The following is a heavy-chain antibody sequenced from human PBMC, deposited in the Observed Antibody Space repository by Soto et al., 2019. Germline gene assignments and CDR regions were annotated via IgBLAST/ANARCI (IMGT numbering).Heavy chain of an antibody. V-gene: IGHV1-8*01. Sequence: ASVKVSCKASGYTFTSYDINWVRQATGQGLEWMGWMNPNSGNTGYAQKFQGRVTMTRNTSISTAYMELSSLRSEDTAVYYCARAEQQPYYYYYMDVWGKGTTVTVPS. CDR1: GYTFTSYD. D-gene: IGHD6-13*01. J-gene: IGHJ6*03. CDR2: MNPNSGNT. CDR3: ARAEQQPYYYYYMDV.